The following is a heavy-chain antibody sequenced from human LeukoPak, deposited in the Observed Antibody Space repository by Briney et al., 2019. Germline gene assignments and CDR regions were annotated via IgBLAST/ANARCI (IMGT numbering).Heavy chain of an antibody. CDR3: AKTEQRHWFDP. Sequence: GGSLRISWGAPGFTFCSYANSLVSPAPGEGVEWVSAISCSGGSTYYADSVKGRFTISRDNSKNTLYLQMNSLRAEDTAVYYCAKTEQRHWFDPWGQGTLVTVSS. J-gene: IGHJ5*02. CDR2: ISCSGGST. CDR1: GFTFCSYA. V-gene: IGHV3-23*01. D-gene: IGHD1/OR15-1a*01.